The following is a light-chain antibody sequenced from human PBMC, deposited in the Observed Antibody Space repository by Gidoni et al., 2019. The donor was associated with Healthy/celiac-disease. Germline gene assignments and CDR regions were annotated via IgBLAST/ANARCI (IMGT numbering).Light chain of an antibody. V-gene: IGKV1-39*01. CDR1: QSISSY. CDR3: QQSYSTRCT. Sequence: DIQMTQSPSSLSASVGDRVTITCRASQSISSYLNWYQQKPGKAPKLLIYAASSLQSGVPSRFSGSGSGTDFTLTISSLQPEDFATYYCQQSYSTRCTFXXXTKLEIK. J-gene: IGKJ2*02. CDR2: AAS.